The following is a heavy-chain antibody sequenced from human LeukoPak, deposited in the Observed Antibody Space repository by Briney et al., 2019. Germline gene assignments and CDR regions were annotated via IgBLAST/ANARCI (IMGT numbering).Heavy chain of an antibody. Sequence: SETLSLTCTVSGGSISSGGYHWSWIRQPPGRGVGWIGYIYHSGRTYYNPSLRSRVTISVDRSKNQFSLKLSSVTAADTAVYYCARGTYDFWSGNRVGWFDPWGQGTLVTVSS. V-gene: IGHV4-30-2*01. D-gene: IGHD3-3*01. CDR1: GGSISSGGYH. CDR2: IYHSGRT. J-gene: IGHJ5*02. CDR3: ARGTYDFWSGNRVGWFDP.